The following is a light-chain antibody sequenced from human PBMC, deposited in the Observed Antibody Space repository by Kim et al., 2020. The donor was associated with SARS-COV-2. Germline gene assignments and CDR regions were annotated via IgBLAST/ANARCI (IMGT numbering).Light chain of an antibody. J-gene: IGKJ2*01. V-gene: IGKV3-20*01. CDR1: QNISSSY. Sequence: LSPGERTTPYCSASQNISSSYLDWCQQKPGQAPRLLIHGASSRATGIPDRFSGSGSGTDFSLTISRLEPEDFAVYYCQQYDSSPRTFGQGTKLEI. CDR2: GAS. CDR3: QQYDSSPRT.